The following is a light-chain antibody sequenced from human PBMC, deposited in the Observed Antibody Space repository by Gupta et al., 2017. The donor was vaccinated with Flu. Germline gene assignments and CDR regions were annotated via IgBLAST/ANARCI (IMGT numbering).Light chain of an antibody. CDR2: AKN. V-gene: IGLV3-19*01. CDR1: RLSTYY. CDR3: NSCDSSGNQVL. J-gene: IGLJ2*01. Sequence: QGDRLSTYYATGDQQNPGPAPVLVIYAKNNRPSGIPDRFSGSTSGNTASLTITGVQAEDEGDYYCNSCDSSGNQVLFAGGTKLTV.